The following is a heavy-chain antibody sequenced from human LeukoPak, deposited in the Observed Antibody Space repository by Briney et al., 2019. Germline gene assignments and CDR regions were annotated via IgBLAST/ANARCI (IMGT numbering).Heavy chain of an antibody. Sequence: SETLSLTCTVSGGSISSYYWSWIRQPPGKGLEWIGYIYYSGSTNYNPSLKSRVTISVDTSKNQFSLKLSSVTAADTAVYYCARRGSRVYYFDYWGQGTLVTVSS. J-gene: IGHJ4*02. CDR3: ARRGSRVYYFDY. CDR2: IYYSGST. CDR1: GGSISSYY. V-gene: IGHV4-59*12. D-gene: IGHD2-15*01.